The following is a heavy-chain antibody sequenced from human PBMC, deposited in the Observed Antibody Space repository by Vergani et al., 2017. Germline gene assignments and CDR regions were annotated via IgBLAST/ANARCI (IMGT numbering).Heavy chain of an antibody. Sequence: EVQLVSGGGLVKPGGSLRLSCAASGFTFSSYSMNWVRQAPGKGLEWVSSISSSSSYIYYADSVKGRFTISRDNAKNSLYLQMNSLRAEDTAVYYCARDRRVVDYYYGMDVWGQGTTVTVSS. V-gene: IGHV3-21*01. D-gene: IGHD2-15*01. CDR3: ARDRRVVDYYYGMDV. CDR1: GFTFSSYS. J-gene: IGHJ6*02. CDR2: ISSSSSYI.